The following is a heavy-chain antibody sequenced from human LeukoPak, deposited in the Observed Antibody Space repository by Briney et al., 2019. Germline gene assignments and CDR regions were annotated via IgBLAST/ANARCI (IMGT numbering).Heavy chain of an antibody. V-gene: IGHV3-48*03. D-gene: IGHD1-1*01. CDR2: ISSSGSTI. CDR3: ARVLAGTTGWFDP. Sequence: GGSLRLSCAASGFTFSSYEMNWVRQAPGKGLEWVSYISSSGSTIYYADPVKGRFTISRDNAKNSLYLQMNSLRAEDTAVYYCARVLAGTTGWFDPWGQGTLVTVSS. J-gene: IGHJ5*02. CDR1: GFTFSSYE.